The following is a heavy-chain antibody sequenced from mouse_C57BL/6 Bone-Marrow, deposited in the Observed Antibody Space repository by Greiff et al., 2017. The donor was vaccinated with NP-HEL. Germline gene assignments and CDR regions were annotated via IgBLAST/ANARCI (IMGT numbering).Heavy chain of an antibody. D-gene: IGHD2-10*01. Sequence: VQLQQSGAELVRPGTSVKMSCKASGYTFTNYWIGWAKQRPGHGLEWIGDIYPGGGYTHSHEKFKGKATLTADKSSRTAYMQFSSLTSEDSAIDYGARAPYHSKEGYFDVWGTGTTVTVSS. CDR2: IYPGGGYT. CDR1: GYTFTNYW. CDR3: ARAPYHSKEGYFDV. J-gene: IGHJ1*03. V-gene: IGHV1-63*01.